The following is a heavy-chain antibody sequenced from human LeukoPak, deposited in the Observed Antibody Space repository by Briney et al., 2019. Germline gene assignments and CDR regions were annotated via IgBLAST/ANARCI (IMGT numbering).Heavy chain of an antibody. CDR1: GFTFSDYY. CDR2: ISSSGSTI. CDR3: ARHRSKYYYYYGMDV. V-gene: IGHV3-11*01. Sequence: GGSLRLSCAASGFTFSDYYMSWIRQAPGKGLEWVSYISSSGSTIYYADSVKGRFTISRDNAKNSLYLQMNSLRAEDTAVYYCARHRSKYYYYYGMDVWGQGTTVTVSS. J-gene: IGHJ6*02.